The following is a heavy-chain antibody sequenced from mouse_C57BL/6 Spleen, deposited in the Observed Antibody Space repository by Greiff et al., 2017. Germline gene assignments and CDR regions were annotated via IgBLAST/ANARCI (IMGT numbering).Heavy chain of an antibody. Sequence: EVQLQESGGGLVKPGGSLKLSCAASGFTFSSYAMSWVRQTPEKRLEWVATISDGGSYTYYPDNVKGRFTISRDNAKNNLYLQMSHLKSEDTAMYYCARDRYYGSREYFDVWGTGTTVTVSS. D-gene: IGHD1-1*01. CDR3: ARDRYYGSREYFDV. CDR2: ISDGGSYT. V-gene: IGHV5-4*01. J-gene: IGHJ1*03. CDR1: GFTFSSYA.